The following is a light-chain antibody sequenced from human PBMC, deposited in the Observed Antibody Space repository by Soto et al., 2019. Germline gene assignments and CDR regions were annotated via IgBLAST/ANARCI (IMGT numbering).Light chain of an antibody. CDR2: EVS. J-gene: IGLJ3*02. CDR3: CSYAGNSGV. Sequence: QAVVTQPASVSGSPGQSIIISCTGTSSDVGSYFVSWYQQHPGKAPKLMIYEVSKRPSGVSNRFSGSKSGNTASLTISGLQPEDEADYYCCSYAGNSGVFGGGTKLTVL. CDR1: SSDVGSYF. V-gene: IGLV2-23*02.